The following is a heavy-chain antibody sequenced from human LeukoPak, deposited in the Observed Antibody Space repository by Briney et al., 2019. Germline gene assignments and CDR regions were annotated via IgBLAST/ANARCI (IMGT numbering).Heavy chain of an antibody. CDR2: MNPNSGNT. V-gene: IGHV1-8*01. J-gene: IGHJ4*02. Sequence: ASVKVSCKASGYTFTSYDINWLRQATGQGLEWMGWMNPNSGNTGYAQKFQGRVTMTRNTSISTAYMELSSLRSEDTAVYYCARGESRFLEWLWGPFDYWGQGTLVAVSS. CDR1: GYTFTSYD. CDR3: ARGESRFLEWLWGPFDY. D-gene: IGHD3-3*01.